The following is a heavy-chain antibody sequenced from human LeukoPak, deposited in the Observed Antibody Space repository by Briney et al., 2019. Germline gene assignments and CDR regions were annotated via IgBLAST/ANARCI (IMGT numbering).Heavy chain of an antibody. J-gene: IGHJ4*02. V-gene: IGHV4-34*01. Sequence: SETLSLTCAVYGGSFSGYYWSWIRQPPGKGLEWIGEINHSGSTNYNPSLKSRVTISVDTSKNQFSLKLSSVTAADTAVYYCARGRRLLAPDYWGQGTLVTVSS. CDR3: ARGRRLLAPDY. D-gene: IGHD2-15*01. CDR2: INHSGST. CDR1: GGSFSGYY.